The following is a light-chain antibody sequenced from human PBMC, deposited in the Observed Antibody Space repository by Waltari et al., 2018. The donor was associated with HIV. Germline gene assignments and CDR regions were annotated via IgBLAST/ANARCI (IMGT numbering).Light chain of an antibody. V-gene: IGLV1-51*01. Sequence: QSVLTQPPSVSAAPGQKVTISCSGSRSKFCNAFVSWYQHLPGAAPKLLIYDNDKRPSGISDRFSGSKSGTSATLGITGLQTGDEADYYCGTWDTSLGAGGFGGGTKLTVL. CDR1: RSKFCNAF. CDR3: GTWDTSLGAGG. J-gene: IGLJ3*02. CDR2: DND.